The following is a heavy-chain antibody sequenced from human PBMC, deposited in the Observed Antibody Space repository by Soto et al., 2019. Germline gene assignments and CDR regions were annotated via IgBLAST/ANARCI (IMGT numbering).Heavy chain of an antibody. J-gene: IGHJ5*02. CDR2: IYYSGST. D-gene: IGHD3-10*01. V-gene: IGHV4-39*01. Sequence: PSETLSLTRTVSGGSISSSSYYWGWIRQPPGKGLEWIGSIYYSGSTYYNPSLKSRVTISVDTSTNQFSLKLSSVTAADTAVYYCARQVPYYYGSGSSYWFDPWGQGTLVTVLL. CDR1: GGSISSSSYY. CDR3: ARQVPYYYGSGSSYWFDP.